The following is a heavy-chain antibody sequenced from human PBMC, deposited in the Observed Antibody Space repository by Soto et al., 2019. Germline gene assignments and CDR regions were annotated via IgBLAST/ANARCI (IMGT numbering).Heavy chain of an antibody. CDR2: IIPIFGTA. J-gene: IGHJ6*02. Sequence: QVQLVQSGAEVKKPGSSVKVSCKASGGTFSSYAISWVRQAPGQGLEWMGGIIPIFGTANYAQKFQGRVKITADESTSTAYMELSSLRSEDTAVYYCTKPEGYCSGGSCRDYYYYGMDVWGQGTTVTVSS. CDR1: GGTFSSYA. CDR3: TKPEGYCSGGSCRDYYYYGMDV. V-gene: IGHV1-69*01. D-gene: IGHD2-15*01.